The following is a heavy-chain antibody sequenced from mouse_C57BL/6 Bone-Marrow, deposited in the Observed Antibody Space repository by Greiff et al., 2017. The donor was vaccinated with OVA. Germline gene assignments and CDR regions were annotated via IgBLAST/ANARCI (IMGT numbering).Heavy chain of an antibody. D-gene: IGHD1-1*01. CDR1: GYTFTSYW. V-gene: IGHV1-72*01. CDR3: AFRYYGSSDWYFDV. J-gene: IGHJ1*03. Sequence: QVHVKQPGAELVKPGASVKLSCKASGYTFTSYWMHWVKQRPGRGLEWIGRIDPNSGGTKYNEKFKSKATLTVDKPSSTAYMQLSSLTSEDSAVYDCAFRYYGSSDWYFDVWGTGTTVTVSS. CDR2: IDPNSGGT.